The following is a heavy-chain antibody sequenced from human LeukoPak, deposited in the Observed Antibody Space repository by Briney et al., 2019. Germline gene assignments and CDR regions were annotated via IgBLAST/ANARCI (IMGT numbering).Heavy chain of an antibody. CDR1: GGSFSGYY. CDR3: AGSEYYDFWSGYSTYYYGMDV. CDR2: INHSGST. V-gene: IGHV4-34*01. J-gene: IGHJ6*02. Sequence: PSETLSLTCAVDGGSFSGYYWSWIRQPPGKGLEWIGEINHSGSTNYNPSLKSRVTISVDTSKNQFSLKLSSVTAADTAVYYCAGSEYYDFWSGYSTYYYGMDVWGQGTTVTVSS. D-gene: IGHD3-3*01.